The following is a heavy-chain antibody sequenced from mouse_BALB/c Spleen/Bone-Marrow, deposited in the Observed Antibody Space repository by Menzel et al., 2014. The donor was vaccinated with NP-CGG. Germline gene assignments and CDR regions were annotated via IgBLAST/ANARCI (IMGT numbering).Heavy chain of an antibody. Sequence: DVKLQESGAELVKPGASVKLSCTASGFNIKDPYMHWVKQRPEQGLEWIGRIDPANGNIKYDPKFQGKATITADTSSNTAYLQLSSLTSEDTAVYYCAPYYYGRWFANWGQGTLVTVSA. J-gene: IGHJ3*01. D-gene: IGHD1-1*01. CDR3: APYYYGRWFAN. CDR1: GFNIKDPY. CDR2: IDPANGNI. V-gene: IGHV14-3*02.